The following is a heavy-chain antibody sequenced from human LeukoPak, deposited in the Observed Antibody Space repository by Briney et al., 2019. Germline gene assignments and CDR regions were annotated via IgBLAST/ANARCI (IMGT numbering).Heavy chain of an antibody. CDR3: VRDLSYCSSTSCSRSAPLHY. Sequence: SETLSLTCAVSGGSISSSNWWSWVRQPPGKGLEWIGEIYHSGSTNYNPSLKSRVTISVDKSKNQFSLKLSSVTAADTAVYYCVRDLSYCSSTSCSRSAPLHYWGQGTLVTVSS. CDR2: IYHSGST. CDR1: GGSISSSNW. V-gene: IGHV4-4*02. J-gene: IGHJ4*02. D-gene: IGHD2-2*01.